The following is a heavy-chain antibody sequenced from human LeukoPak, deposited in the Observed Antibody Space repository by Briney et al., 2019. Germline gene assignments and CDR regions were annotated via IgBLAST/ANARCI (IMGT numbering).Heavy chain of an antibody. Sequence: ASVKVSCKASEYTFTGYYMHWVRQAPGQGLEWMGWINPNSGGTNYAQKFQGRVTMTRDTSISTAYMELSRLRSDDTAVYYCARSPVAIVVVTAILEAGNWFDPWGQGTLVTVSS. CDR1: EYTFTGYY. CDR3: ARSPVAIVVVTAILEAGNWFDP. CDR2: INPNSGGT. J-gene: IGHJ5*02. D-gene: IGHD2-21*02. V-gene: IGHV1-2*02.